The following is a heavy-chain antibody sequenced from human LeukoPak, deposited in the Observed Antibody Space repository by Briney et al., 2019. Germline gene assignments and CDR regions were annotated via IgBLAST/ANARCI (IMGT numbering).Heavy chain of an antibody. V-gene: IGHV4-38-2*02. J-gene: IGHJ6*03. CDR1: NYSISNSLY. Sequence: SETLSLTCSGSNYSISNSLYWGWLRQRPGKGLEWIGRIYRSGSTFYNPSLKSRVTISLDTSKNQFSLKLSSVNAADTAVYFCATGTSGYYMDVWGKGTTVTVSS. CDR2: IYRSGST. CDR3: ATGTSGYYMDV. D-gene: IGHD1-14*01.